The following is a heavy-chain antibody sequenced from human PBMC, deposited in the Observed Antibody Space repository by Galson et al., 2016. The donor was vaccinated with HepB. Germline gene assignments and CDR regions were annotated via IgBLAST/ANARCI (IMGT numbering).Heavy chain of an antibody. V-gene: IGHV1-69*01. D-gene: IGHD5-18*01. Sequence: VSCKAFGGTFSSFAVSWVRQAPGQGLEWMGGIIPMFKTANYAQKFQGRVTITADESTGTTYMELSSLRSEDTAVYYCARDRGSYAYSCDYWGQGTLVTVSS. J-gene: IGHJ4*02. CDR2: IIPMFKTA. CDR3: ARDRGSYAYSCDY. CDR1: GGTFSSFA.